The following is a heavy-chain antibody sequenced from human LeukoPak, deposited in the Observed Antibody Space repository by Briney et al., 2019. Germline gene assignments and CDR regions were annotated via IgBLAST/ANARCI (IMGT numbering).Heavy chain of an antibody. CDR3: ARDHDILTGYSEYYYYYYYMDV. CDR2: INPNSGGT. CDR1: GYTFTGYY. J-gene: IGHJ6*03. V-gene: IGHV1-2*06. D-gene: IGHD3-9*01. Sequence: ASVKVSCKASGYTFTGYYMHWVRQAPGQGLEWMGRINPNSGGTNYAQKFQGRVTMTRDTSISTAYMELSRLRSDDTAVYYCARDHDILTGYSEYYYYYYYMDVWGKGTTVTVSS.